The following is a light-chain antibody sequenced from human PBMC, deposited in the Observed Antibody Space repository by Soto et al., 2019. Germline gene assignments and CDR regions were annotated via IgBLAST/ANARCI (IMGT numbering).Light chain of an antibody. Sequence: QSVLTQPPSASGSPGQSVTISCTGTSSDVGAYNYVSWYQQHPGKAPKLMIYEVSKRPSGVPDRFSASKSGNTAPLTVSGLQAEDEADYYCSSYAGSDSFVFGTGTKATVL. CDR3: SSYAGSDSFV. V-gene: IGLV2-8*01. CDR2: EVS. CDR1: SSDVGAYNY. J-gene: IGLJ1*01.